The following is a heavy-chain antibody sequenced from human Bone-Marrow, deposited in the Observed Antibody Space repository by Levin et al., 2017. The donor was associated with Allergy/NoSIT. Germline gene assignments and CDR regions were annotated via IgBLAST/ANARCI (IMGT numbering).Heavy chain of an antibody. CDR2: IYYSGST. CDR1: GGSISSGDYY. J-gene: IGHJ4*02. D-gene: IGHD4-17*01. V-gene: IGHV4-30-4*01. CDR3: ARGAGDPPSFDY. Sequence: KPSETLSLTCTVSGGSISSGDYYWSWIRQPPGKGLEWIGYIYYSGSTYYNPSLKSRVTISVDTSKNQFSLKLSSVTAADTAVYYCARGAGDPPSFDYWGQGTLVTVSS.